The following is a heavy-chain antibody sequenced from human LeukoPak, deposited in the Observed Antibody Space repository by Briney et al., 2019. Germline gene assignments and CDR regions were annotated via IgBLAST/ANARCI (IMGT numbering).Heavy chain of an antibody. CDR2: INHSGST. Sequence: SETLSLSCAVYGGSFSVYYWSWIRQPPGKGLEWIGEINHSGSTNYNPSLKSRVTISVDTSKNQFSLKLSSVTAADTAVYYCARGRDPKYRGWFDPWGQGTLVTVSS. D-gene: IGHD2-2*01. J-gene: IGHJ5*02. V-gene: IGHV4-34*01. CDR1: GGSFSVYY. CDR3: ARGRDPKYRGWFDP.